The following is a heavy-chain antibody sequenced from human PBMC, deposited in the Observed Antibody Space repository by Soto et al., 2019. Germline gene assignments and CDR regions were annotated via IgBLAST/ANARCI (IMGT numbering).Heavy chain of an antibody. CDR1: GGTFSSYA. V-gene: IGHV1-69*13. J-gene: IGHJ4*02. D-gene: IGHD3-9*01. Sequence: ASVKVSCKASGGTFSSYAISWVRQAPGQGLEWMGGIIPIFGTANYAQKFQGRVTITADESTSTAYMELSSLRSEDTAVYYCASRLRYFDWLLSHHEFDYWGQGTLVTVSS. CDR2: IIPIFGTA. CDR3: ASRLRYFDWLLSHHEFDY.